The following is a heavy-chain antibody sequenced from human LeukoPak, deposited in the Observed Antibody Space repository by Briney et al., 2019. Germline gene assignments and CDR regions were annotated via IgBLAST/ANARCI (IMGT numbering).Heavy chain of an antibody. J-gene: IGHJ4*02. Sequence: PGGSLRLSCAASGFTFSSYGMHWVRQAPGKGLEWLAVILYDGSMQYYAESMKGRLTISRDNSRNTVYMQMSSLRTEDTAVYYCASNPWLGYCTNGVCYTGDDFDYWGQGALVTVSS. V-gene: IGHV3-33*05. CDR1: GFTFSSYG. D-gene: IGHD2-8*01. CDR2: ILYDGSMQ. CDR3: ASNPWLGYCTNGVCYTGDDFDY.